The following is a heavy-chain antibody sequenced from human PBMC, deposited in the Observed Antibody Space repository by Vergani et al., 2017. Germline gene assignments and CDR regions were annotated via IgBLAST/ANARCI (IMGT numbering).Heavy chain of an antibody. CDR2: INPNSGGT. CDR3: ARRTALILTGRHSVWVFDY. CDR1: GYTFTGYY. V-gene: IGHV1-2*02. D-gene: IGHD3-9*01. Sequence: QVQLVQSGAEVKKPGASVKVSCKASGYTFTGYYMHWVRQAPGQGLEWMGWINPNSGGTNYAQKFQGRVTMTRDTSISTAYMELSRLRSDATAVYYCARRTALILTGRHSVWVFDYWGQGTLVTVSS. J-gene: IGHJ4*02.